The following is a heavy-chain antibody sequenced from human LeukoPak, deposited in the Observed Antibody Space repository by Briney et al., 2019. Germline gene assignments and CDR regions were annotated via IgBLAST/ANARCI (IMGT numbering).Heavy chain of an antibody. D-gene: IGHD6-19*01. J-gene: IGHJ4*02. CDR1: GNTFTSYD. CDR3: TTGRASSGYYLFDY. V-gene: IGHV1-8*01. CDR2: MNPNSGNT. Sequence: ASVKVSCKASGNTFTSYDINWVRQATGQGLEWMGWMNPNSGNTGYARKFQGRVTMTRDTSISTAYMDLSSLTSEDTAVYYCTTGRASSGYYLFDYWGQGTPVTVSS.